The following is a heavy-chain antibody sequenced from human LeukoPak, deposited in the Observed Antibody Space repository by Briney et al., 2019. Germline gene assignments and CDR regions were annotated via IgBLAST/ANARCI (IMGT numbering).Heavy chain of an antibody. CDR1: GVSITSSSDY. Sequence: SETPSLTCTVSGVSITSSSDYWGLIRQPPGKGLEWIGSILYSGSTYYNPSLESRLTMSIDTSKNQFSLKPSSVTAADTAAYYCARHYYDSSGYRRDYYFDYWGQGTLVTVSS. CDR2: ILYSGST. D-gene: IGHD3-22*01. CDR3: ARHYYDSSGYRRDYYFDY. V-gene: IGHV4-39*01. J-gene: IGHJ4*02.